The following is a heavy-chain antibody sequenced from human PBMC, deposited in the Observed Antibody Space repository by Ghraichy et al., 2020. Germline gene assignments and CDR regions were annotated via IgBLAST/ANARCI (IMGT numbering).Heavy chain of an antibody. CDR2: ISSSSYI. CDR1: GFTFSTYS. J-gene: IGHJ5*02. Sequence: GGSLRLSCAVSGFTFSTYSMNWVRQAPGKGLEWVSSISSSSYIYYADSVKGRFTISRDNAKNSLYLQMNSLRAEDTAVYYCARESTASDAPFWFDPWGQGTLVTVSS. CDR3: ARESTASDAPFWFDP. D-gene: IGHD5/OR15-5a*01. V-gene: IGHV3-21*01.